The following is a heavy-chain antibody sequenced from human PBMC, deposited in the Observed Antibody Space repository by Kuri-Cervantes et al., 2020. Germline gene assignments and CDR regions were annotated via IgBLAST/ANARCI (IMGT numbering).Heavy chain of an antibody. J-gene: IGHJ4*02. D-gene: IGHD1-26*01. Sequence: GGFLRLSCAASGFTFDDYAMHWVRQAPGKGLEWVSGISWNSGSIGYADSVKGRFTISRDNAKNSLYLQMNSLRAEDTALYYCAKVGGGGLDYWGQGTLVTVSS. CDR2: ISWNSGSI. V-gene: IGHV3-9*01. CDR3: AKVGGGGLDY. CDR1: GFTFDDYA.